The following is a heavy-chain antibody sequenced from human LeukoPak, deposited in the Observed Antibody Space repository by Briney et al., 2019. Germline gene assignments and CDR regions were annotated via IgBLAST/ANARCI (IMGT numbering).Heavy chain of an antibody. D-gene: IGHD1-1*01. CDR3: ARGRGTETELYYFDY. CDR1: GYTFTSYY. J-gene: IGHJ4*02. V-gene: IGHV1-46*01. Sequence: ASVKVSCTASGYTFTSYYMHWVRQAPGQGLEWMGIINPSGGSTSYAQKFQGRVTMTRDTSTSTVYMELSSLRSEGTAVYYCARGRGTETELYYFDYWGQGTLVTASS. CDR2: INPSGGST.